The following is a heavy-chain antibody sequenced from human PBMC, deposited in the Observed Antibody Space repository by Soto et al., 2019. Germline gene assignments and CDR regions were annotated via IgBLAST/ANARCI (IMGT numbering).Heavy chain of an antibody. Sequence: EVQLVESGGGLVKPGGSLRLSCAASGFTFSSYSMNWVRQAPGKGLEWVSSISSRSSYIYYADSVEGRFTISRDNAKNSRYLQMNSLRVEDTAVYYCARARAAYSSGRYKDWIDYWGQGTLVTVSS. CDR1: GFTFSSYS. J-gene: IGHJ4*02. V-gene: IGHV3-21*01. CDR2: ISSRSSYI. D-gene: IGHD6-19*01. CDR3: ARARAAYSSGRYKDWIDY.